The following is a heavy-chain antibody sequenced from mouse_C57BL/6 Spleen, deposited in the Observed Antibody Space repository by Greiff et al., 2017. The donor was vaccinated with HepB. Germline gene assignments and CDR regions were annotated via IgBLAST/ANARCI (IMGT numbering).Heavy chain of an antibody. D-gene: IGHD1-1*01. CDR2: IDPANGNT. Sequence: VQLQQSVAELVRPGASVKLSCTASGFNIKNTYMHWVKQRPEQGLEWIGRIDPANGNTKYAPKFQGKATITADTSSNTAYLQLSSLTSEETAIYYCDEATVVGDCAMDYWGQGTSGTVSS. V-gene: IGHV14-3*01. J-gene: IGHJ4*01. CDR1: GFNIKNTY. CDR3: DEATVVGDCAMDY.